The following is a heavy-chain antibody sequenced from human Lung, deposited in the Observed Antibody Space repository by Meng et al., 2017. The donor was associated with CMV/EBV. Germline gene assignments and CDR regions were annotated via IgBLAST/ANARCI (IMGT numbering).Heavy chain of an antibody. Sequence: QVQLQESGPGLVKPSETLSLTCTVSGGSISSYFLSWIRQPAGKELEWIGRIYTTGSTNYNPSLKSRITLSLDTSKNQFSLELSSVTAADTAVYYCATTDWGFSRWYFDLWGRGTLVTVSS. V-gene: IGHV4-4*07. CDR3: ATTDWGFSRWYFDL. D-gene: IGHD3-16*01. J-gene: IGHJ2*01. CDR2: IYTTGST. CDR1: GGSISSYF.